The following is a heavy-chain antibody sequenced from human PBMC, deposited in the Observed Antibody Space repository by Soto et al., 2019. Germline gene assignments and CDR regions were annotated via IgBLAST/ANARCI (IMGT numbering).Heavy chain of an antibody. V-gene: IGHV3-30*18. CDR1: GFTFSSYG. CDR2: ISYDGSNK. Sequence: GGSLRLSCAASGFTFSSYGMHWVRQAPGKGLEWVAVISYDGSNKYYADSVKGRFTISRDNSKNTLYLQMNSLRAEDTAVYYCAKGNWKQWLAHFDYWGKGT. J-gene: IGHJ4*02. D-gene: IGHD6-19*01. CDR3: AKGNWKQWLAHFDY.